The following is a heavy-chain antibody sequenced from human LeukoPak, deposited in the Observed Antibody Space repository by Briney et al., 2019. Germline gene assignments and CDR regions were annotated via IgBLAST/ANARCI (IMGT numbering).Heavy chain of an antibody. CDR3: AADSSGWSDDSLDI. J-gene: IGHJ3*02. CDR2: INPNGGGT. CDR1: GYTFTDYY. V-gene: IGHV1-2*02. Sequence: ASGKVSCKASGYTFTDYYIHWVRQAPGQGLQWMGWINPNGGGTNYEEEFRGRVTMTRDTSLSTAYMDLSSLTSDDTAVYYCAADSSGWSDDSLDIWGQGTMVTVSS. D-gene: IGHD6-19*01.